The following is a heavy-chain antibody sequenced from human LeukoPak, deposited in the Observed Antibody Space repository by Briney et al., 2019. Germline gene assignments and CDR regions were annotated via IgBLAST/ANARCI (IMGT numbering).Heavy chain of an antibody. CDR3: ARDRGYGSGSPYFDL. CDR1: GDSISSYY. Sequence: MPSETXSXXCTVSGDSISSYYWNWIRQPPGKGLEWIGSIYYSGSTNYSPSLKSRVTVSVDTSKNQFSLQLYSVTTADTAVYYCARDRGYGSGSPYFDLWGRGTLVTVSS. J-gene: IGHJ2*01. CDR2: IYYSGST. D-gene: IGHD3-10*01. V-gene: IGHV4-59*01.